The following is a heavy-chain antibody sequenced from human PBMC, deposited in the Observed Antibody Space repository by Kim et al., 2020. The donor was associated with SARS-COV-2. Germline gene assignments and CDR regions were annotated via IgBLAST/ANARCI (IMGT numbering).Heavy chain of an antibody. J-gene: IGHJ3*02. CDR3: AKGGEGTSQHLRDDDAFDI. CDR2: ISGSGGST. Sequence: GGSLRLSCAASGFTFSSYAMSWVRQAPGKGLEWVSAISGSGGSTYYTDSVKGRFTISRDNSKNTLYLQMNSLRAEDTAVYYCAKGGEGTSQHLRDDDAFDIWGQGTMVTVSS. CDR1: GFTFSSYA. V-gene: IGHV3-23*01. D-gene: IGHD2-2*01.